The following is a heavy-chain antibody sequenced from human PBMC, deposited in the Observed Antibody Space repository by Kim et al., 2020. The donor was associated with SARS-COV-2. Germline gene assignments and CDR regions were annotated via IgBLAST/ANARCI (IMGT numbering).Heavy chain of an antibody. D-gene: IGHD1-26*01. Sequence: ADTGKGRFTISREKSEDELYLQMNSLRAEDTAVYYCARNSSGSYYSYFDYWGQGTLVTVSS. V-gene: IGHV3-30*01. J-gene: IGHJ4*02. CDR3: ARNSSGSYYSYFDY.